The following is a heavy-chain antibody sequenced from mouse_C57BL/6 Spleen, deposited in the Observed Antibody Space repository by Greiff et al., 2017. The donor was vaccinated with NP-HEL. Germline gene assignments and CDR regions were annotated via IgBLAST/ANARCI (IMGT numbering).Heavy chain of an antibody. J-gene: IGHJ2*01. CDR3: ARSGKYYGNYAFDY. Sequence: QVQLQQSGPELVKPGASVKISCKASGYAFSSSWMNWVKQRPGKGLEWIGRIYPGDGDTNYNGKFKGKATLTADKSSSTAYMELRSLTSEDTAVYYCARSGKYYGNYAFDYWGQGTTLTVSS. V-gene: IGHV1-82*01. CDR2: IYPGDGDT. CDR1: GYAFSSSW. D-gene: IGHD2-1*01.